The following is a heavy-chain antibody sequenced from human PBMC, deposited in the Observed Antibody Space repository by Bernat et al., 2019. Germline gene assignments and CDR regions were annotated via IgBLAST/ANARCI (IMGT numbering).Heavy chain of an antibody. Sequence: EVQLLESGGGLVQPGGSRRISCAASGFTFSNYTMSWVRQAPGKGREWVSRISESGDKTYYADSVKGRFTISRDNSRNTLYLQMNSLRVEDAALYYCAKGSGFDYWGQGTLVTVSS. D-gene: IGHD2-15*01. J-gene: IGHJ4*02. CDR3: AKGSGFDY. V-gene: IGHV3-23*01. CDR1: GFTFSNYT. CDR2: ISESGDKT.